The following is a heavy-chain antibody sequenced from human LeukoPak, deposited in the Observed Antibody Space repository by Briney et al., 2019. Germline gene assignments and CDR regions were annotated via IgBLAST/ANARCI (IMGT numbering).Heavy chain of an antibody. V-gene: IGHV3-9*01. Sequence: GGSLRLSCAASGFTFDDYAMHWVRQAPGKGLEWVSGISWNSGSIGYADSVKGRFTISRDNAKNSLYLQMNSLRAEDTALYYCAKGYGSGSYFPPWFGPWGQEPWSPSPQ. CDR1: GFTFDDYA. D-gene: IGHD3-10*01. J-gene: IGHJ5*02. CDR2: ISWNSGSI. CDR3: AKGYGSGSYFPPWFGP.